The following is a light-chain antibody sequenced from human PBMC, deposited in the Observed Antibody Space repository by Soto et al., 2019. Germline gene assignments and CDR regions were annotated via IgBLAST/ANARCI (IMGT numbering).Light chain of an antibody. CDR1: SSNIGSNS. CDR3: ASWDDSVSGVL. J-gene: IGLJ2*01. V-gene: IGLV1-44*01. CDR2: SNN. Sequence: QSVLTQPPSASGTPGQRVAISCSGNSSNIGSNSVNWYQHLPGTAPKLLVYSNNRRPSGVPDRISGSKSGTSASLAISGLQSEDEADYYCASWDDSVSGVLFGGGTKLTVL.